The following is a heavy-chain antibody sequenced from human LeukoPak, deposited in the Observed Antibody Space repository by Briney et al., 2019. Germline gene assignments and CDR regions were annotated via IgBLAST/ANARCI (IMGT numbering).Heavy chain of an antibody. J-gene: IGHJ4*02. Sequence: PSETLSLTCTVSGGSFSSYYCSWIRQPAGKGLEWIGRIYTSGSTKYNPSLKSRVTMSVDTSKSQFSLKLSSVTAADTAVYYCARGGDIVVVPADAHFDYWGQGTLVTVSS. CDR2: IYTSGST. D-gene: IGHD2-2*01. CDR3: ARGGDIVVVPADAHFDY. V-gene: IGHV4-4*07. CDR1: GGSFSSYY.